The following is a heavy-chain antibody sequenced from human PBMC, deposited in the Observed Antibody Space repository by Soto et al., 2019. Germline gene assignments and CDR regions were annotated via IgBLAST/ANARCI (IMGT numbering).Heavy chain of an antibody. CDR1: GFTFGDYA. CDR2: IRSKAYGGTT. D-gene: IGHD2-15*01. CDR3: TRVVVAAIIFDY. Sequence: GGSLRLSCTASGFTFGDYAMSWFRQAPGKGLEWVGFIRSKAYGGTTEYAAAVKGRFTISRDDSKSIAYLQMNSLKTEDTAVYYCTRVVVAAIIFDYWGQGTLVTVSS. V-gene: IGHV3-49*03. J-gene: IGHJ4*02.